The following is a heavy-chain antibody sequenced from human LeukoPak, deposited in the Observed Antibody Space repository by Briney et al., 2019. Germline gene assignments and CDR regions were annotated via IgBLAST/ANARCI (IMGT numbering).Heavy chain of an antibody. D-gene: IGHD2-2*01. V-gene: IGHV4-34*01. CDR1: GGSFSGYY. CDR3: ARGPGYCSSTSCYYYYYGMDV. J-gene: IGHJ6*02. CDR2: INHSGST. Sequence: PSETLSLTCAVYGGSFSGYYWSWIRQPPGKGLEWIGEINHSGSTNYNPSLKSRVTISVDTSKNQFSLKLSSVTAADTAVYYCARGPGYCSSTSCYYYYYGMDVWGQGTTVTVSS.